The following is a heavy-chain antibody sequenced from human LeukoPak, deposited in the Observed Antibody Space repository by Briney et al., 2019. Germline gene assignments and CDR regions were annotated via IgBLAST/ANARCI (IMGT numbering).Heavy chain of an antibody. Sequence: GASVKVSCKASGYTFTGYYMHWVRQAPGQGLEWIGWINPNSGGTNYAQKFPGRVTMTKDTSISTAYMELSRLRSDDTAVYYCARVRTAGYYDILTGYRVLDYWGQGTLVTVSS. V-gene: IGHV1-2*02. CDR3: ARVRTAGYYDILTGYRVLDY. CDR1: GYTFTGYY. CDR2: INPNSGGT. D-gene: IGHD3-9*01. J-gene: IGHJ4*02.